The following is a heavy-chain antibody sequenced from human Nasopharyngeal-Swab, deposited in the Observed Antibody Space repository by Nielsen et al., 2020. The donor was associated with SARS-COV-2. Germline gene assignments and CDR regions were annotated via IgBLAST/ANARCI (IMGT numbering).Heavy chain of an antibody. CDR2: IYYSGST. D-gene: IGHD6-6*01. J-gene: IGHJ6*03. CDR3: ARRQLAYYYYYYMDV. V-gene: IGHV4-61*01. Sequence: GSLRLSCTVSGGSVSSGSYYWSWIRQPPGKGLEWIGYIYYSGSTNYNPSLKSRVTISVDTSKNQFSLKLSSVTAADTAVYYCARRQLAYYYYYYMDVWGKGTTVTVSS. CDR1: GGSVSSGSYY.